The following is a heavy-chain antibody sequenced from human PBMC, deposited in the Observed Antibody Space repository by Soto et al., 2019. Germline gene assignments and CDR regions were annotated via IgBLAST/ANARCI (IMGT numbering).Heavy chain of an antibody. CDR2: IYHSGST. Sequence: QLQLQESGSGLVKPSQTLSLTCAVSGGSISSGGYSWSWIRQPPGKGLEWIGYIYHSGSTYYNPAHRRRVTIAVDRSKNQFSLKLSSVTAADTAVYYCAAGGGLPRYYWGQGTLVTVSS. D-gene: IGHD5-12*01. J-gene: IGHJ4*02. V-gene: IGHV4-30-2*01. CDR3: AAGGGLPRYY. CDR1: GGSISSGGYS.